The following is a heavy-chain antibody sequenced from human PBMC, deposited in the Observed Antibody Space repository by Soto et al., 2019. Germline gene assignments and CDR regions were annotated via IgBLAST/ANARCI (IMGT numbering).Heavy chain of an antibody. V-gene: IGHV1-18*01. CDR2: ISAHNGNT. CDR1: GYTFTSYG. Sequence: QVHLVQSGAEVKKHGASVKVSCKASGYTFTSYGITWVRQAPGQGLEWMGWISAHNGNTEYAQKLQGRVIVTRDTSTSTAYMELRSLISDDTAVYYCARGRYGDYWGQGALVTVSS. D-gene: IGHD1-1*01. J-gene: IGHJ4*02. CDR3: ARGRYGDY.